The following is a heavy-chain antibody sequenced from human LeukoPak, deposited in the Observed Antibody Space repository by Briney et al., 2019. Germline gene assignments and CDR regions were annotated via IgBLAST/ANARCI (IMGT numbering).Heavy chain of an antibody. Sequence: PGGSLRLSCAASGFTFSSYAMSWVRQAPGKGLEWVSAISGSGGSTYYADSVKGRFIISRDNSKNTLYLQMNSLRAEDTAVYYCAKVSGRSTTFPMDVWGKGTTVTVSS. J-gene: IGHJ6*03. CDR2: ISGSGGST. CDR1: GFTFSSYA. CDR3: AKVSGRSTTFPMDV. D-gene: IGHD2/OR15-2a*01. V-gene: IGHV3-23*01.